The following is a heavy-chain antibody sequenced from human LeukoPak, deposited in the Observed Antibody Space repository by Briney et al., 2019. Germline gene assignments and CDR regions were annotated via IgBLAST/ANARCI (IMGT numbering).Heavy chain of an antibody. Sequence: SETLSLTSTVSGGSISSSNYYWGWIRQPPGKGLEWIGAIYYTGASYYNPSLKSRVTISVDTSKNEVSLKLSSVTVADAAVYYCAGNDFYYFDYWGQGTLVTVSS. CDR2: IYYTGAS. J-gene: IGHJ4*02. CDR1: GGSISSSNYY. D-gene: IGHD1-1*01. V-gene: IGHV4-39*01. CDR3: AGNDFYYFDY.